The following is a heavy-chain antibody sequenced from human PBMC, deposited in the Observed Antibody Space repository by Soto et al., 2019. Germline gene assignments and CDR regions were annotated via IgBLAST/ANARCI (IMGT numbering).Heavy chain of an antibody. D-gene: IGHD3-3*01. Sequence: ASVKVSCKTSGYTFTSYAMHWVRQAPGQRLEWMGWINAGNGNTKYSQKFQGRVTITRDTSASTAYMELSSLRSEDTAVYYCARTSGYYFYDYWGQGTLVSVSS. V-gene: IGHV1-3*01. CDR3: ARTSGYYFYDY. CDR2: INAGNGNT. CDR1: GYTFTSYA. J-gene: IGHJ4*02.